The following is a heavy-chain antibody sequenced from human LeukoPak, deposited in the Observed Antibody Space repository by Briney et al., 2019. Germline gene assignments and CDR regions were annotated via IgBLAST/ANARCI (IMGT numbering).Heavy chain of an antibody. D-gene: IGHD6-19*01. Sequence: SETLSLTCTVSGGSLSSSYWTWIRQPAGKGLEWIGRIFTSGSTKYNPSLKSRVTMSVDTSKNQFSLKLSSVTAADTAVYFCARESSGWFFDYWGQGTLVTVSS. V-gene: IGHV4-4*07. J-gene: IGHJ4*02. CDR1: GGSLSSSY. CDR2: IFTSGST. CDR3: ARESSGWFFDY.